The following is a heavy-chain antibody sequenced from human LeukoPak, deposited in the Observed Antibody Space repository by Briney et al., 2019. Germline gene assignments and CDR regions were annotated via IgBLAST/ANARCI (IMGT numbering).Heavy chain of an antibody. CDR2: INPESGVT. Sequence: VSVKVSCRASGYGFTDFYIHWVRQAPGRGLEWMGWINPESGVTDYAQNFLGRVTLTRDTSISTAYMEINSLTSDDTAVYFCARGGCNTGTCYSSWLDPWGQGTLVTVSS. D-gene: IGHD2-21*02. J-gene: IGHJ5*02. CDR1: GYGFTDFY. CDR3: ARGGCNTGTCYSSWLDP. V-gene: IGHV1-2*02.